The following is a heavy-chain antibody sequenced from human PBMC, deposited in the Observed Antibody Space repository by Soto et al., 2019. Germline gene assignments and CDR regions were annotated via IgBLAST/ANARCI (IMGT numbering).Heavy chain of an antibody. CDR1: GHLFNNHW. V-gene: IGHV5-51*01. CDR3: ARGYFDSGHGYDL. J-gene: IGHJ5*02. D-gene: IGHD3-10*01. CDR2: IFTRVSET. Sequence: GESLKISCKGPGHLFNNHWIGWVRQTPGKGLEWMGLIFTRVSETKTSPSFQGHVSFSVDNSINTVYLQWTSLKTTDTGIYFCARGYFDSGHGYDLWGQGTLVTVSS.